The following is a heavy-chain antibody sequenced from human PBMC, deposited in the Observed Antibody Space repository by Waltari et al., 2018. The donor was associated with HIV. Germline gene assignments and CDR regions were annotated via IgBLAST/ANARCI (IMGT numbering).Heavy chain of an antibody. CDR2: IDWDEDK. CDR1: GISLTTSRMR. J-gene: IGHJ5*02. D-gene: IGHD3-3*01. CDR3: ARTKIFGVEHWFDP. V-gene: IGHV2-70*04. Sequence: QVTLRESGPALVKPTQTLTLTCTVSGISLTTSRMRVSWILQPPGKAPEWLERIDWDEDKSYSTSLGGSLTISSDTSEKQVVLTMTNMTPLDTGTYCCARTKIFGVEHWFDPWGQGILVTVSS.